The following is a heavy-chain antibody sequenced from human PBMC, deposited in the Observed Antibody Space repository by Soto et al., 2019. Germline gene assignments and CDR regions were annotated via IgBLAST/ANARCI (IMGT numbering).Heavy chain of an antibody. CDR3: ARDSGRGGADDY. D-gene: IGHD3-16*01. J-gene: IGHJ4*02. Sequence: GGSLRLSCTASGFIFSTYGMHWVRQAPGKGLEWVALVSFDGSETYYADSVKGRFTISRDNSKKTLYVEMNSLRGDDTAVYYCARDSGRGGADDYWGQGTLVTVSS. CDR2: VSFDGSET. CDR1: GFIFSTYG. V-gene: IGHV3-30*03.